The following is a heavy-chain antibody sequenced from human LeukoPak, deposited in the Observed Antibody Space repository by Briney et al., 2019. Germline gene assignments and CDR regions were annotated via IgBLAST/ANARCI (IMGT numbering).Heavy chain of an antibody. CDR2: IYSGGRT. CDR1: GFTVSSNY. Sequence: PGGSLRLSCAASGFTVSSNYLSWVRQAPGKGLEWVSVIYSGGRTYYADSVKGRFTISRDNSKNTLYLQMNSLRAEDTAVYYCARDRAAADLDYWGQGTLVTVSS. J-gene: IGHJ4*02. CDR3: ARDRAAADLDY. D-gene: IGHD6-13*01. V-gene: IGHV3-53*01.